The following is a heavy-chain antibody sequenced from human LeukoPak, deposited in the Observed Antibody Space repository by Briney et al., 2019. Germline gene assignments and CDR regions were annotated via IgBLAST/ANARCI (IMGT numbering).Heavy chain of an antibody. V-gene: IGHV1-18*01. CDR2: ISAYNGDT. CDR1: GYTFTSRN. Sequence: GASVKVSCKASGYTFTSRNINWVRQAPGQGLEWMGWISAYNGDTNYAQQLQGRVTMTTDTSTSTAYMELRSLRSDDTAVYYCARGQPNHYRSGSWRGALDIWGQGTMVTVSS. CDR3: ARGQPNHYRSGSWRGALDI. D-gene: IGHD3-10*01. J-gene: IGHJ3*02.